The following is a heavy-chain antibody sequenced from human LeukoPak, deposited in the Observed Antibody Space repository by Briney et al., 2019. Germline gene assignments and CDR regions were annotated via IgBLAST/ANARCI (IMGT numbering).Heavy chain of an antibody. Sequence: PGGSLRLSCAASGFTFSSYGMHWVRQAPGKGLEWVAVISYDGSNKYYADSVKGRFTISRDNSRNTLYLQMNSLRVEDTAVYYCARDREARYFDYWGQGTLVAVSS. CDR1: GFTFSSYG. V-gene: IGHV3-30*03. CDR3: ARDREARYFDY. J-gene: IGHJ4*02. CDR2: ISYDGSNK. D-gene: IGHD1-26*01.